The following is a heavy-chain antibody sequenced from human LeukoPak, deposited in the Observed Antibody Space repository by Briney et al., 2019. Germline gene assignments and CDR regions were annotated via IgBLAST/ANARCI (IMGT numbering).Heavy chain of an antibody. V-gene: IGHV5-51*01. CDR1: GYSFTSYW. D-gene: IGHD2-15*01. J-gene: IGHJ4*02. CDR2: IYPGDSDT. CDR3: ARGVGYCSGGSCYEVYDY. Sequence: GESLKISCKGSGYSFTSYWIGWVRLMPGKGLEWMGIIYPGDSDTRYSPSFQGQVTISADKSISTAYLQWSSLKASDTAMYYCARGVGYCSGGSCYEVYDYWGQGTLVTVSS.